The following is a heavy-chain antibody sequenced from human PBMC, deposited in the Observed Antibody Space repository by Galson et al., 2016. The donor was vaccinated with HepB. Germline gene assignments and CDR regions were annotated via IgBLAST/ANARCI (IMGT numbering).Heavy chain of an antibody. CDR3: ARAGRRQVGTGDWFDP. CDR1: GDSVSSNSAV. D-gene: IGHD1-1*01. Sequence: CAISGDSVSSNSAVWNWIRQSPSRGLEWLGRTYYGSNWLSDYAASVRSRITVNADTPKNQFSLHLNSVTPDEPAVYYCARAGRRQVGTGDWFDPGGQGILVTVSS. J-gene: IGHJ5*02. V-gene: IGHV6-1*01. CDR2: TYYGSNWLS.